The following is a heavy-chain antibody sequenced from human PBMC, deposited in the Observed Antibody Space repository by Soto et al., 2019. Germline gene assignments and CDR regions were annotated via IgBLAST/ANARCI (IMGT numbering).Heavy chain of an antibody. CDR2: IKSKTDGGTI. CDR1: GFTFSNLW. Sequence: TGGTLRLPCTVTGFTFSNLWRNWVRKAPGKGLERVGRIKSKTDGGTIDYAAPVKGRFTITRDDSNNALYLQMNSLKTEDTATYYCTPLALKYNSDWYPLSDWGQGTRVTVSS. CDR3: TPLALKYNSDWYPLSD. V-gene: IGHV3-15*07. J-gene: IGHJ4*02. D-gene: IGHD6-19*01.